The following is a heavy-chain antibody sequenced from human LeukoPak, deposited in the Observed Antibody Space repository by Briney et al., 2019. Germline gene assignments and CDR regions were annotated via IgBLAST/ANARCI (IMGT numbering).Heavy chain of an antibody. D-gene: IGHD5-12*01. V-gene: IGHV3-9*03. Sequence: GGSLRLSCAASGFTFDDYAMHWVRQAPGKGLERVSGISWNSGSIGYADSVKGRFTISRDNAKNSLYLQMNSLRAEDMALYYCAKGVATITSLNWYFDLWGRGTLVTVSS. J-gene: IGHJ2*01. CDR3: AKGVATITSLNWYFDL. CDR1: GFTFDDYA. CDR2: ISWNSGSI.